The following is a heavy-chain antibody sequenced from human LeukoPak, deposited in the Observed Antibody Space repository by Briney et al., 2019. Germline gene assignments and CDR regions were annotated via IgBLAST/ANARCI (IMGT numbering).Heavy chain of an antibody. J-gene: IGHJ5*02. CDR3: ARAPGSSSTYNWFDP. CDR1: GFTFSDYY. V-gene: IGHV3-11*06. Sequence: AGGSLRLSCAASGFTFSDYYMSWIRQAPGKGLERVSYISSSSSYTNYADSVKGRFTISRDNAKNSLYLQMNSLRAEDTAVYYCARAPGSSSTYNWFDPWGQGTLVTVSS. CDR2: ISSSSSYT. D-gene: IGHD6-6*01.